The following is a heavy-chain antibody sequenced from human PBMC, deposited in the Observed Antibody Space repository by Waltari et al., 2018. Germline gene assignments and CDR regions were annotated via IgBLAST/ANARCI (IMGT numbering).Heavy chain of an antibody. J-gene: IGHJ6*02. CDR3: ARDPYHSYYYGMDV. CDR2: INSDGSST. Sequence: EVQLVESGGGLVQPGGSLRLSCAASGFTFSSYWMHWVRQAPGKGLVWVSRINSDGSSTSYADAVKGRFTISRDNSKNTLYLQMNSLRAEDTAVYYCARDPYHSYYYGMDVWGQGTTVTVSS. CDR1: GFTFSSYW. V-gene: IGHV3-74*01.